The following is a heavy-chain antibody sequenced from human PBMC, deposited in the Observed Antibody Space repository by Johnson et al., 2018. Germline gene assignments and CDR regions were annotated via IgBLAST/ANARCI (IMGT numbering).Heavy chain of an antibody. CDR1: GFTFSSYG. V-gene: IGHV3-33*01. D-gene: IGHD6-6*01. Sequence: QVQLVESGGGVVQPGRSLRLSCAASGFTFSSYGMHWVRQAPGKGLEWVAVIGYDGSNKYYADSVKGRFTISRDNSKNTLYLQMNSLRAEDTAVYYCARGSSGRSLYYYYGMDVWGQGTAVTVSS. CDR3: ARGSSGRSLYYYYGMDV. CDR2: IGYDGSNK. J-gene: IGHJ6*02.